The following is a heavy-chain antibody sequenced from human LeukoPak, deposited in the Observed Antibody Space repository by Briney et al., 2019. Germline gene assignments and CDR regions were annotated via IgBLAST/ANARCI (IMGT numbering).Heavy chain of an antibody. CDR1: GYTFTSYY. CDR3: ASVSGIYRAFDI. J-gene: IGHJ3*02. V-gene: IGHV1-46*01. D-gene: IGHD2/OR15-2a*01. Sequence: ASVKVSCKASGYTFTSYYMHWVRQAPGQGLEWMGITNPSGGSTSYAQKFQGRVTMTRDTSTSTVYMELSSLRSEDTAVYYCASVSGIYRAFDIWGQGTMVTVSS. CDR2: TNPSGGST.